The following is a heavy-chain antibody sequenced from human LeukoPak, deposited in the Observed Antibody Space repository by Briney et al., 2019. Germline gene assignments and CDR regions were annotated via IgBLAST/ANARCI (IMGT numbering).Heavy chain of an antibody. V-gene: IGHV3-21*01. CDR1: GFTFSSYS. J-gene: IGHJ4*02. CDR3: ARGGSDSSGYYHFDY. CDR2: ISSSSSYI. Sequence: GGSLRLSCAASGFTFSSYSMNWVRQAPGKGLEWVSSISSSSSYIYYADSVKGRFTISRDNAKNSLYLQMNSLRAEDTAVYYCARGGSDSSGYYHFDYWGQGTPVTVSS. D-gene: IGHD3-22*01.